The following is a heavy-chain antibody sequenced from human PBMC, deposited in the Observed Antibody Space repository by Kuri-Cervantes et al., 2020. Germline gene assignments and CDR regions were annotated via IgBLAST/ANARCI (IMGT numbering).Heavy chain of an antibody. J-gene: IGHJ4*02. V-gene: IGHV3-21*01. CDR1: GFTFDDYA. CDR2: ISSSSSYI. Sequence: GESLKISCAASGFTFDDYAMHWVRQAPGKGLEWVSSISSSSSYIYYADSVKGRFTISRDNAKNSLYLQMNSLRAGDTAVYYCARASPYFDYWGQGTLVTVSS. CDR3: ARASPYFDY.